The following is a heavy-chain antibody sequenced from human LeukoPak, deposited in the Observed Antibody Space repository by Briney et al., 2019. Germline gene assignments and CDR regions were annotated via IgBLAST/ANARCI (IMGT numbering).Heavy chain of an antibody. CDR3: ARGRGYDSDY. D-gene: IGHD5-12*01. Sequence: SETLSLTCTVSGGSISSYYWSWIRQPPGKGLEWIGSIYYSGSTNYNPSLKSRVTISVDTSKNQFSLKLSSVTAADTAVYYCARGRGYDSDYWGQGTLVTVSS. CDR1: GGSISSYY. V-gene: IGHV4-59*01. J-gene: IGHJ4*02. CDR2: IYYSGST.